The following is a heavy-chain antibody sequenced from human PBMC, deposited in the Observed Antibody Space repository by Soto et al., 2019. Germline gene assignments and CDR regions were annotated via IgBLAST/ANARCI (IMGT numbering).Heavy chain of an antibody. CDR2: IIPIFGTA. CDR1: GYTFTSYD. D-gene: IGHD2-21*02. Sequence: ASVKVSCKASGYTFTSYDINWVRQAPGQGLEWMGGIIPIFGTANYAQKFQGRVTITADESTSTAYMELSSLRSEDTAVYYCARSDCGGDCYSALFDYWGQGTLVTVSS. J-gene: IGHJ4*02. V-gene: IGHV1-69*13. CDR3: ARSDCGGDCYSALFDY.